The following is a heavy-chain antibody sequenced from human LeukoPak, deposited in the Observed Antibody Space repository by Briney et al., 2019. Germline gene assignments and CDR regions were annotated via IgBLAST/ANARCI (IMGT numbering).Heavy chain of an antibody. D-gene: IGHD5-12*01. V-gene: IGHV1-2*02. CDR3: AKNRYEYYFDY. CDR1: GYTFTGYY. CDR2: INPNSGDT. J-gene: IGHJ4*02. Sequence: ASVKVSCKASGYTFTGYYMHWVRQPPGQGLEWMGWINPNSGDTNYAQKFQGRVTMNRDTSIRTAYLELSGLRSDDTAVYYCAKNRYEYYFDYWGQGTLVSVSS.